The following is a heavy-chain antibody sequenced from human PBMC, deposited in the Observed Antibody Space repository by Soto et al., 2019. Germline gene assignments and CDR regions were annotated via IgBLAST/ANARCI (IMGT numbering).Heavy chain of an antibody. V-gene: IGHV3-23*01. CDR2: FRSGGDDDTT. Sequence: GGSLRLSCAASGFNFTNAWMSWVRQAPGKGLEWVSGFRSGGDDDTTYYADSVRGRFTISRDNSKNTLFLQMNSLRAEDTAIYYCAKKVNSGSGSQFFDYWGQGTLVTVSS. CDR3: AKKVNSGSGSQFFDY. CDR1: GFNFTNAW. J-gene: IGHJ4*02. D-gene: IGHD3-10*01.